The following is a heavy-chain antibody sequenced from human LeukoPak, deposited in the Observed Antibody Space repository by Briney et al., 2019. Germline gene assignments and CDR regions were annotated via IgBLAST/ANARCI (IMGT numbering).Heavy chain of an antibody. V-gene: IGHV5-51*01. D-gene: IGHD2-2*03. J-gene: IGHJ4*02. CDR3: ARMGIVVVPAALSDY. CDR1: GYSFTSYW. Sequence: GESLKISCKGSGYSFTSYWIGWVRQMPGKGLEWMGTIYPGDSDTRYSPSFQGQVTISADKSISTAYLQWSSLKASDTAMYYCARMGIVVVPAALSDYWGQGTLVTVSS. CDR2: IYPGDSDT.